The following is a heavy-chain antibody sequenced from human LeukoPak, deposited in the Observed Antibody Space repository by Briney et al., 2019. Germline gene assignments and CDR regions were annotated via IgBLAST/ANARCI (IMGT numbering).Heavy chain of an antibody. CDR3: AKVFGAPNY. V-gene: IGHV3-48*01. CDR1: GFTFGDYA. D-gene: IGHD4/OR15-4a*01. J-gene: IGHJ4*02. Sequence: GGSLRLSCTTSGFTFGDYAMSWVRQAPGKGLEWVSYISSSSSTIYYADSVKGRFTISRDNSKNTLYLQMNSLRAEDAAVYYCAKVFGAPNYWGQGTLVTVSS. CDR2: ISSSSSTI.